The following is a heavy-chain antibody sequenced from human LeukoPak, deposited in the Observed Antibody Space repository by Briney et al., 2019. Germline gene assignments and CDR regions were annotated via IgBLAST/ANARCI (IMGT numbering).Heavy chain of an antibody. V-gene: IGHV3-30*02. CDR2: IRYDGSNE. CDR3: AKDLEWERNAFDI. CDR1: GFSFSGYG. Sequence: PGGSLRLSCAASGFSFSGYGMHWVRQAPGKGLEWVAFIRYDGSNEYYADSVKGRFTISRDKSKNTLSLQMNGLRVEDTAVYYCAKDLEWERNAFDIWGQGTMVTVSS. J-gene: IGHJ3*02. D-gene: IGHD1-26*01.